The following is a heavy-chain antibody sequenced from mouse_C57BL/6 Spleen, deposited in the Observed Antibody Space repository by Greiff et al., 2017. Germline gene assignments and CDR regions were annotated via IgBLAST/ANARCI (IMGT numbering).Heavy chain of an antibody. CDR3: TTGDYGGAY. Sequence: VHVKQSGAELVRPGASVKLSCTASGFNIKDDYMHWVKQRPEQGLEWIGWIDPENGDTEYASKFQGKATITADTSSNTAYLQLSSLTSEDTAVYYCTTGDYGGAYWGQGTLVTVSA. D-gene: IGHD2-4*01. CDR1: GFNIKDDY. CDR2: IDPENGDT. V-gene: IGHV14-4*01. J-gene: IGHJ3*01.